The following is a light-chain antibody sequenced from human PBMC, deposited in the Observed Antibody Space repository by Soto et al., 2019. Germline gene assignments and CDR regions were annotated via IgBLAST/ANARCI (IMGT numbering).Light chain of an antibody. CDR3: QQYNYWPPIT. CDR1: QSVKNN. Sequence: EVMMTQSPDSLSVSPGERVTLSCRASQSVKNNVAWYQHKPGQAPRLLMYYASTRATGIPARFSGSGSGTDFTLHITSLQSEDFGFYYCQQYNYWPPITFGQGTRLVIK. CDR2: YAS. J-gene: IGKJ5*01. V-gene: IGKV3-15*01.